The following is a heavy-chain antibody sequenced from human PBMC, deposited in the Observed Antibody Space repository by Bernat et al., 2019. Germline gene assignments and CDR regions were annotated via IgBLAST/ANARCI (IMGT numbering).Heavy chain of an antibody. Sequence: EVQLVESGGGLVQPGGSLRVSCAASGFTFRTYWMNWVRQAPGKGLEWVANIKQDGSEKYYVDSVKGRFTISRDNAKNSLYLQMNSLRVEDTAVYYCAATKVWTNWFDPWGQGTLVTVAS. CDR2: IKQDGSEK. CDR1: GFTFRTYW. D-gene: IGHD1-1*01. CDR3: AATKVWTNWFDP. J-gene: IGHJ5*02. V-gene: IGHV3-7*03.